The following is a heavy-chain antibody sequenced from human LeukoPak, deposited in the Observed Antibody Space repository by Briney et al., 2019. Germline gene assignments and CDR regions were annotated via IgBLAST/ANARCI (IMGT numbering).Heavy chain of an antibody. V-gene: IGHV3-23*01. CDR1: GLTFSSYA. CDR2: ISGSGLST. Sequence: GGSLRLSCAASGLTFSSYAMSWVRQAPGKGLEWVSAISGSGLSTYYADSVKGRFTITRDNSKNTVDLQVNSLRAEDTAVYYCVKVVVTSGFDPWGQGTLVTVSS. CDR3: VKVVVTSGFDP. J-gene: IGHJ5*02.